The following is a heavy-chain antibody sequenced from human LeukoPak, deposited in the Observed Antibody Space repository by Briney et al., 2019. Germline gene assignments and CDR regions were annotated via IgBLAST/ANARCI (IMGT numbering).Heavy chain of an antibody. V-gene: IGHV4-34*01. J-gene: IGHJ3*02. CDR1: GGSFSGYY. Sequence: SETLSFTCAVYGGSFSGYYWSWIRQPPGKGLEWIGEINHSGSTNYNPSLKSRVTISVDTSKNQFSLKLSSVTAADTAVYYCARGVPRRAFDIWGQGTMVTVSS. CDR2: INHSGST. CDR3: ARGVPRRAFDI.